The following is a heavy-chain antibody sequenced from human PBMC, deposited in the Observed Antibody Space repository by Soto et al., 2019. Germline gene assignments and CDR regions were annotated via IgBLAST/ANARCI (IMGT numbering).Heavy chain of an antibody. CDR2: ISSSGSTI. Sequence: PGGSLRLSCAASGFTFSDYYMSWIRQAPGKGLEWVSYISSSGSTIYYADSVKGRFTISRDNAKNSLYLQMNSLRAEDTAVYYCAGGYGDYPSHYYGMDVWGQGTTVTVSS. V-gene: IGHV3-11*01. CDR3: AGGYGDYPSHYYGMDV. D-gene: IGHD4-17*01. CDR1: GFTFSDYY. J-gene: IGHJ6*02.